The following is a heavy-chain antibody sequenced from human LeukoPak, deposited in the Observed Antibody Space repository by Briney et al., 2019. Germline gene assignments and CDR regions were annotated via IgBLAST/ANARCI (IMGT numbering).Heavy chain of an antibody. V-gene: IGHV3-21*04. CDR2: ISSSSSYI. CDR3: AKSTAWGEGSGGSNY. CDR1: GFTFSSYT. Sequence: GRSLRLSCAASGFTFSSYTMNWVRQAPGKGLEWVSSISSSSSYIYYADSVKGRFTISRDNAKNSLYLQMNSLRAEDTAVYYCAKSTAWGEGSGGSNYWGQGTLVTVSS. D-gene: IGHD2-15*01. J-gene: IGHJ4*02.